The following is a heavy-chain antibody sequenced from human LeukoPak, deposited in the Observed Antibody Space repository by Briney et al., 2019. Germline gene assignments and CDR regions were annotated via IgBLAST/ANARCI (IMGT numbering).Heavy chain of an antibody. D-gene: IGHD3-22*01. J-gene: IGHJ4*02. CDR3: AKAIRSSGYYWYFDY. CDR2: ISGSGGST. V-gene: IGHV3-23*01. Sequence: PGGSLRLSCAVSGFTFSSYSMNWVRQAPGKGLEWVSAISGSGGSTYYADSVKGRFTISRDNSKNTLYLQMNSLRAEDTAVYYCAKAIRSSGYYWYFDYWGQGTLVTVSS. CDR1: GFTFSSYS.